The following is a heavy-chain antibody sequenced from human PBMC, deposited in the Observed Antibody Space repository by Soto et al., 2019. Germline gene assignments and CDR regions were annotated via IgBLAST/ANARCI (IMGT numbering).Heavy chain of an antibody. J-gene: IGHJ4*02. CDR1: GFTFSDYS. V-gene: IGHV3-21*06. CDR2: FSGSGDYR. D-gene: IGHD3-3*01. CDR3: ARQEFWSGYYED. Sequence: DVHLVESGGGLVKPGGSLRLSCTASGFTFSDYSMNWVRQAPGKGLEWVSSFSGSGDYRYYADSVKGRFTISRDNAKSSLYLHLSSLRAEDTAVYYCARQEFWSGYYEDWGQGTLVIVSS.